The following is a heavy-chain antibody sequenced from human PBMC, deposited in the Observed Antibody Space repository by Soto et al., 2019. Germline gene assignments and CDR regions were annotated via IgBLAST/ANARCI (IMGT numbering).Heavy chain of an antibody. J-gene: IGHJ6*02. Sequence: GGSLRLSCAASGFTFSSYAMSWVRQAPGKGLEWVSAISGSGGSTYYADSVKGRFTISRDNSKNTLYLQMNSLRAEDTAVYYCAKDLEYYDFWSGYWSYYYYGMDVWGQGT. CDR2: ISGSGGST. CDR1: GFTFSSYA. V-gene: IGHV3-23*01. D-gene: IGHD3-3*01. CDR3: AKDLEYYDFWSGYWSYYYYGMDV.